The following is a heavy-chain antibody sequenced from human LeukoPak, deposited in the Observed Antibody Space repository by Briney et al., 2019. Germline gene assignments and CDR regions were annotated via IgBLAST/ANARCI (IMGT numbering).Heavy chain of an antibody. V-gene: IGHV3-11*06. J-gene: IGHJ4*02. CDR3: AGDSTVAGNLLDF. D-gene: IGHD6-19*01. CDR2: ISSSFTLT. Sequence: GGSLRLSCAASGFTFSDYYMSWIRQAPGKGLEGISYISSSFTLTYYADSVKGRFTISRDNAKNSVYLQLNSLRAEDTAVYYCAGDSTVAGNLLDFWGQGTRVTVSS. CDR1: GFTFSDYY.